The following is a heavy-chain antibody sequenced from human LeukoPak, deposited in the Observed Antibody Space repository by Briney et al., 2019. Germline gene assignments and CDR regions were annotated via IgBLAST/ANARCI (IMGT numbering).Heavy chain of an antibody. J-gene: IGHJ6*03. D-gene: IGHD2-2*01. V-gene: IGHV3-48*01. CDR2: ISSSSNTI. CDR3: ARDRRGTMPTPYYYMDV. CDR1: GFTFSSYS. Sequence: GGSLRLSCAASGFTFSSYSMNWVRQAPGKGLEGVQYISSSSNTIYYADSVKGRITISRDNAKNSLYLQMNSLRAEDTAVYYCARDRRGTMPTPYYYMDVWGKGTTVTVSS.